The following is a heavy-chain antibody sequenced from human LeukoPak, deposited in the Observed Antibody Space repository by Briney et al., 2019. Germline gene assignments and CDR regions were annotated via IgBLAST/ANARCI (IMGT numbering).Heavy chain of an antibody. Sequence: GGSLRLSCAASGFTFSSYGMHWVRQAPGKGLEWVAFIRYDGSNKYYADSVKGRFTISRDNSKNTLYLQMNSLRAEDTAVYYCAKDRSRGPVPLYYFDYWGQGTLVTVSS. CDR3: AKDRSRGPVPLYYFDY. D-gene: IGHD3-10*01. J-gene: IGHJ4*02. CDR2: IRYDGSNK. CDR1: GFTFSSYG. V-gene: IGHV3-30*02.